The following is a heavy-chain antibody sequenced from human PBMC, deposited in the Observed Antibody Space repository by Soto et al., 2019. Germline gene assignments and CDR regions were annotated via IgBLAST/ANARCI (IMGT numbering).Heavy chain of an antibody. J-gene: IGHJ4*02. CDR3: GRDPGYGGNSVAY. CDR2: IWYDGSNK. CDR1: GITFSNYG. V-gene: IGHV3-33*01. Sequence: QVQLMESGGGVVQPGRSLRLSCAASGITFSNYGMHWVRQAPGKGLEWVAVIWYDGSNKYYADSVKGRFTISRDNSKNTLYLQMNMLRAEDTAVYYCGRDPGYGGNSVAYWGQGTLVTVSS. D-gene: IGHD2-21*02.